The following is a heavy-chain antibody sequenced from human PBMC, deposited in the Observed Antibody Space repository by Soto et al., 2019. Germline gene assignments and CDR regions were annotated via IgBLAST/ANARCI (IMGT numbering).Heavy chain of an antibody. J-gene: IGHJ4*02. D-gene: IGHD1-7*01. CDR2: INAGNGNT. CDR1: GYTFTSYA. V-gene: IGHV1-3*01. CDR3: ARWIPGTPYHYFDY. Sequence: ASVKVSCKASGYTFTSYAMHWVRQAPGQRPEWMGWINAGNGNTKYSQKFQGRVTITRDTSASTAYMELSSLRSEDTAVYYCARWIPGTPYHYFDYWGQGTLVTVSS.